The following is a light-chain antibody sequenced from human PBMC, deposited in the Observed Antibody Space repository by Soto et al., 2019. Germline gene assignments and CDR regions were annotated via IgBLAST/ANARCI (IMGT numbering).Light chain of an antibody. CDR3: QQSYSTPQVT. CDR1: QSISSY. CDR2: AAS. Sequence: DIVMTQSPSSLSESVGDRVTITCRASQSISSYLNWYQQKPGKAPKLLIYAASSLQSGAPSRFSGSGSGTDFTLTISSLQPEDFATYYCQQSYSTPQVTFGQGTRLEIK. V-gene: IGKV1-39*01. J-gene: IGKJ5*01.